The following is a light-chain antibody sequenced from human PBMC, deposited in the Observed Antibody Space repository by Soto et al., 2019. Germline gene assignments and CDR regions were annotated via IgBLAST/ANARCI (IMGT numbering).Light chain of an antibody. V-gene: IGKV1-33*01. Sequence: DIQMTQSPSSLCASVGDRVTITCQASQDISNYLNWYQQKPGKAPKLLIYDASNLETGVPSRFSGSGSGTDFTFTISSLQPEDIATYYCQQYDNLPGTFGQGTKVEIK. CDR3: QQYDNLPGT. J-gene: IGKJ1*01. CDR1: QDISNY. CDR2: DAS.